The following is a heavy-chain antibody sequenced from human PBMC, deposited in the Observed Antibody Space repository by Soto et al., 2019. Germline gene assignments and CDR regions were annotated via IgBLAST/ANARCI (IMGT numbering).Heavy chain of an antibody. CDR2: INNGEST. J-gene: IGHJ4*02. Sequence: QVQLQESGPGLVKPSETMSLTCTASGGSISSRYWNWIRQPPGKGLEWIGHINNGESTNYNPSPKXXVTISVDTAKNLFSLKLGSVTAADTAVYYCAPINGWPGFDYWGQGIVVTVSS. CDR3: APINGWPGFDY. CDR1: GGSISSRY. V-gene: IGHV4-59*01. D-gene: IGHD6-19*01.